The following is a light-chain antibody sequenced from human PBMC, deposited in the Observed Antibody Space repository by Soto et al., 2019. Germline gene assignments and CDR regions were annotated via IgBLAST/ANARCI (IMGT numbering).Light chain of an antibody. CDR3: QHYDSSLWT. Sequence: EVVLTQSPGTLSLSPGERATLSCRASQSVSNTCLAWYQQKPGQAPRLLIYDASSRATGIPDRFSGSGSGKDFTLTISRLEPEDFAVYYCQHYDSSLWTFGQGTQVEIK. J-gene: IGKJ1*01. CDR1: QSVSNTC. V-gene: IGKV3-20*01. CDR2: DAS.